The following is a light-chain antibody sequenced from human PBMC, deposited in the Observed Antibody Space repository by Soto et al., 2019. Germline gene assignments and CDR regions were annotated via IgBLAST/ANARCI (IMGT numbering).Light chain of an antibody. CDR3: QQYYTTPLT. V-gene: IGKV4-1*01. J-gene: IGKJ4*01. CDR2: WAS. CDR1: QSLLYRSNNKNY. Sequence: DIVMTQSPPSLAVSLGERAIINCKSSQSLLYRSNNKNYLAWYQHKPGQPPKLLIYWASTRESGVPDRFSGSGSGTDFTLTISSLQAEDVAIYYCQQYYTTPLTFGGGTKVEIK.